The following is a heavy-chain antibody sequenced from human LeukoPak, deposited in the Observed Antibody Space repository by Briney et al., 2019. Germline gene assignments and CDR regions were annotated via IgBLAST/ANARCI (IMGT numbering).Heavy chain of an antibody. CDR3: SRGLDSRKLGY. CDR1: GFTFDDYA. Sequence: LRLSCAASGFTFDDYAMHWVRQAPGKGLEWIGSIHPSGRLYNNPSLESRVTISIDTSKNQFSLNLNSVTAADTAVYLCSRGLDSRKLGYWGQGTLVTVSS. J-gene: IGHJ4*02. CDR2: IHPSGRL. V-gene: IGHV4-30-2*01. D-gene: IGHD3-22*01.